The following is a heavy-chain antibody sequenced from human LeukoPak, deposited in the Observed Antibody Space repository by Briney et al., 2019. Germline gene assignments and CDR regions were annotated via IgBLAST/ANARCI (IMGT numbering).Heavy chain of an antibody. J-gene: IGHJ4*02. V-gene: IGHV3-23*01. CDR3: AKHTVVVPAAIQVFDY. CDR2: ISGSGGST. D-gene: IGHD2-2*02. CDR1: GFTFSSYA. Sequence: QAGGSLRLSCAASGFTFSSYAMSWVRQAPGKGLEWVSAISGSGGSTYYADSVKGRFTISRDNSKNTLYLQMNSLRAEDTAVYYCAKHTVVVPAAIQVFDYWGQGTLVTVSS.